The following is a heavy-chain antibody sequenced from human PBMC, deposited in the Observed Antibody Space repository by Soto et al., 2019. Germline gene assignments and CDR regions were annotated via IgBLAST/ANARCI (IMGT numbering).Heavy chain of an antibody. CDR2: ISYDGSNK. CDR3: AKSYRYCSSTSCYRRYYYYGMDV. D-gene: IGHD2-2*01. J-gene: IGHJ6*02. V-gene: IGHV3-30*18. CDR1: GFTFSSYG. Sequence: PGGSLRLSCAASGFTFSSYGMHWVRQAPGKGLEWVAVISYDGSNKYYADSVKGRFTIPRDNSKNTLYLQMNSLRAEDTAVYYCAKSYRYCSSTSCYRRYYYYGMDVWGQGTTVTVSS.